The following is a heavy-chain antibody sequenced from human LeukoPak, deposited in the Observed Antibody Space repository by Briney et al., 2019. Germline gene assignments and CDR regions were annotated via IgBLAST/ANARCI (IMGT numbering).Heavy chain of an antibody. D-gene: IGHD5-12*01. CDR1: GASVSNYY. Sequence: SETLSLTCTVYGASVSNYYWSWIRQPPGKGLEWIGYFSYSGSTNYNPSLKSRVTISVDTSKNQFSLKLSSVTAADTAVYYCARGPLDSGYTYFDYWGQGTLVSVAS. CDR2: FSYSGST. V-gene: IGHV4-59*02. CDR3: ARGPLDSGYTYFDY. J-gene: IGHJ4*02.